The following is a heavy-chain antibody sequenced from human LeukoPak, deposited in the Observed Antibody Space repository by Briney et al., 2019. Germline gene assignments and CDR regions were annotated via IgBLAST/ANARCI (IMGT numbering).Heavy chain of an antibody. CDR2: VNAANGNT. D-gene: IGHD2-8*01. CDR1: GYTFTNYA. V-gene: IGHV1-3*01. CDR3: ARDYVDDIPMIKDY. J-gene: IGHJ4*02. Sequence: ASVKVSCKTSGYTFTNYAIHWVRQAPGQRLEWMGWVNAANGNTRYSQKFQGRVTMTRDTSTSTVYMELSSLRSEDTAVYYCARDYVDDIPMIKDYWGQGTLVTVSS.